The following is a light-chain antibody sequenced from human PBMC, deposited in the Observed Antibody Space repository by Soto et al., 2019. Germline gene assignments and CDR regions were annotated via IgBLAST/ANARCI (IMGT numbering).Light chain of an antibody. Sequence: ESVLTQSPATLSLSPGERATLSCRASQSVSSYFAWYQQKPGQAPRLLIYDASNRDTGIPARFSGSGSGTDFTLPSSSLDPEEFAVYYCQQRSNRPLTVGQGTKLEIK. CDR3: QQRSNRPLT. CDR2: DAS. V-gene: IGKV3-11*01. CDR1: QSVSSY. J-gene: IGKJ1*01.